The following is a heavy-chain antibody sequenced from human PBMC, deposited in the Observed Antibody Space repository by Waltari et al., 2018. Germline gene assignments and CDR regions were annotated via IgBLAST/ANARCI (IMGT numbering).Heavy chain of an antibody. Sequence: QVQLVESGGGLVKPGGSLRLSCATSGFTFSDYFMSWIRQAPGKGPEWVSYISDDRRKTKYYTDSVKGRFTISRDNAKNSLYLQMDNLRAEDTAVYYCARGIGYGGRWFDFWGQGTLVTVSS. CDR3: ARGIGYGGRWFDF. J-gene: IGHJ4*02. CDR2: ISDDRRKTK. D-gene: IGHD4-17*01. V-gene: IGHV3-11*01. CDR1: GFTFSDYF.